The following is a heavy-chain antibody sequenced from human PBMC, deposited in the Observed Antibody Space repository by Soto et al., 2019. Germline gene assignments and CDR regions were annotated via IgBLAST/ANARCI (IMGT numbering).Heavy chain of an antibody. V-gene: IGHV3-23*01. J-gene: IGHJ4*02. CDR2: INGGGVST. CDR3: AKSPRYCTNGLCYPVYYFDY. Sequence: EVQLLESGGGLVQPGGSLRLSRAASGFTFSSDAMSWVRQAPGKGLEWVSGINGGGVSTYYAESVKGRFTISRDNSKNTVYLQMNSLRAEDTAVYYCAKSPRYCTNGLCYPVYYFDYWGQGSLVTVSS. D-gene: IGHD2-8*01. CDR1: GFTFSSDA.